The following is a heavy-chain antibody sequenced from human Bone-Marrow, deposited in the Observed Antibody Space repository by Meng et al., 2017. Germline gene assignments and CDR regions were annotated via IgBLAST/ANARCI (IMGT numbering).Heavy chain of an antibody. V-gene: IGHV4-39*06. J-gene: IGHJ5*02. CDR2: IYYSGST. CDR3: ARDCPSPFRWFDP. CDR1: GGSISSSSDY. Sequence: RRPRQGSGPGLVTPLDTLSRPCTVAGGSISSSSDYWGWIRQPPGKGLEWIGSIYYSGSTYYNPSLKSRVTISVDTSKNQFSLKLSSVTAADTAVYYCARDCPSPFRWFDPWGQGTLVTVSS.